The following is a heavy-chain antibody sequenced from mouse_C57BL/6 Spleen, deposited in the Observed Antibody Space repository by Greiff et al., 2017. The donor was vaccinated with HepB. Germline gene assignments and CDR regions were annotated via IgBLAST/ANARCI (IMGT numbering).Heavy chain of an antibody. D-gene: IGHD2-12*01. V-gene: IGHV1-81*01. CDR2: IYPRSGNT. CDR3: ARELRRAMDY. Sequence: VQLQESGAELARPGASVKLSCKASGYTFTSYGISWVKQRTGQGLEWIGEIYPRSGNTYYNEKFKGKATRTADKSSSTAYMELRSLTSEDSAVYFCARELRRAMDYWGQGTSVTVSS. CDR1: GYTFTSYG. J-gene: IGHJ4*01.